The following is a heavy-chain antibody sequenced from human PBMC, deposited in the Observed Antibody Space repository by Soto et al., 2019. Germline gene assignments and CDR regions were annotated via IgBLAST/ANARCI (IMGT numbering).Heavy chain of an antibody. J-gene: IGHJ4*02. D-gene: IGHD6-13*01. V-gene: IGHV1-8*01. CDR1: GYTFTSYD. Sequence: QVQLVQSGAEVKKPGASVQVSCKASGYTFTSYDITWVRQATGQGLEWMGWMNPNSGNTGYAQKFQGRVTMTRNTSISTAYMELSSLISEDTAVYYCAREHSSSWRFDYWGQGTLVTVSS. CDR3: AREHSSSWRFDY. CDR2: MNPNSGNT.